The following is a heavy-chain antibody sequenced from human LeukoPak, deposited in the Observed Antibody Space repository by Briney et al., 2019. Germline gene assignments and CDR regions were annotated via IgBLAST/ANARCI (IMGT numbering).Heavy chain of an antibody. CDR1: GFTFSSYG. CDR2: IWYDGSNK. Sequence: PGGSLRLSCAASGFTFSSYGMHWVRQAPGKGLEWVAVIWYDGSNKYYADSVKGRFTISRDNSKNTLYLQMNSLRAEDTAVYYCAKSALEWLSSSYYFDYWGQGTLVTVSS. J-gene: IGHJ4*02. D-gene: IGHD3-3*01. CDR3: AKSALEWLSSSYYFDY. V-gene: IGHV3-33*06.